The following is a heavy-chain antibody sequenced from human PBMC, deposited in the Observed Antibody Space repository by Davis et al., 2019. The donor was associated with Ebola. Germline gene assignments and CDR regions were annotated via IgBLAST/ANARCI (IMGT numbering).Heavy chain of an antibody. CDR1: GFTFSNAW. V-gene: IGHV3-15*01. CDR3: TTHYL. D-gene: IGHD3-10*01. CDR2: IKSKTDGGKT. J-gene: IGHJ4*02. Sequence: GGSLRLSCAASGFTFSNAWMSWVRQAPGKGLEWVGRIKSKTDGGKTDYAAPVKGRFTISRDDSKNTLYLQMNSLKTEDTAVYYCTTHYLWGQGTLVTVSS.